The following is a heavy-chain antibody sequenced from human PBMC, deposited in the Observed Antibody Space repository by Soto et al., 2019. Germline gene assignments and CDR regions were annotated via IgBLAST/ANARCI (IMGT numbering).Heavy chain of an antibody. V-gene: IGHV1-2*04. CDR2: INPNSGGT. J-gene: IGHJ6*02. CDR3: ARGTLAAAGTRPYYYYYGMDV. Sequence: AASVKVSCKASGYPFTGYCMHWVRQAPGQGLEGMGWINPNSGGTNYAQKFQGWVTMTRDTSISTAYMELSRLRSDDTAVYYCARGTLAAAGTRPYYYYYGMDVWGQGTTVTVSS. CDR1: GYPFTGYC. D-gene: IGHD6-13*01.